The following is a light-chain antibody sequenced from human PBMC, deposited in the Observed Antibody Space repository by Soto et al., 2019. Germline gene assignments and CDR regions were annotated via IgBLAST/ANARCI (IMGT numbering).Light chain of an antibody. Sequence: IQMTQSPSTLSASVGDRVTITCRASQGISGWLAWYQQKAGKAPRLLIFDASSLMSGVPSRFSGSGYGTEFTLTINRLQPEDSATYYCQQYDSFSVWTFGQGTKVDIK. CDR2: DAS. V-gene: IGKV1-5*01. CDR3: QQYDSFSVWT. J-gene: IGKJ1*01. CDR1: QGISGW.